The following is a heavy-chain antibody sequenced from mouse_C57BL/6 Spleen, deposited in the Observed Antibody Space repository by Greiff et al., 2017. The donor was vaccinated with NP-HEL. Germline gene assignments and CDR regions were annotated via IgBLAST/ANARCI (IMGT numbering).Heavy chain of an antibody. CDR2: ISGGGGNT. CDR3: ARHNYGSTWFAY. Sequence: DVKLVESGGGLVKPGGSLKLSCAASGFTFSSYTMSWVRQTPEKRLEWVATISGGGGNTYYPDSVKGRFTISRDNAKNTLYLQMSSLRSEDTALYYCARHNYGSTWFAYWGQGTLVTVSA. CDR1: GFTFSSYT. J-gene: IGHJ3*01. V-gene: IGHV5-9*01. D-gene: IGHD1-1*01.